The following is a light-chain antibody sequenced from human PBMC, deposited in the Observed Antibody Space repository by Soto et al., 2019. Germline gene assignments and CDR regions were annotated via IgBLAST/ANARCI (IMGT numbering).Light chain of an antibody. CDR1: QSVNSNY. Sequence: EIVLTQSPGTLSLSPGERATLSCRASQSVNSNYLAWYQQKPGQGPRLLMYGASSRATGIPDRFSGSGSGTDFTLTISRLEPEDFAVYYCQQYDSSPRMFGQWTKVEIK. CDR2: GAS. V-gene: IGKV3-20*01. CDR3: QQYDSSPRM. J-gene: IGKJ1*01.